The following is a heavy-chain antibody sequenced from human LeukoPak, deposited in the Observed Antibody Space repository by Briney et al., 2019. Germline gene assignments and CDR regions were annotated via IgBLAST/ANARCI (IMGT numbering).Heavy chain of an antibody. D-gene: IGHD3-10*01. CDR2: IYYSGST. CDR1: GGSIISGDSY. CDR3: VRDSGNYFDL. Sequence: PSQTLSLTCTVSGGSIISGDSYWTWIRQPPGEGLQWVGYIYYSGSTFYNPSLQSRVAMSIDKSNNRFSLKLNSVTAADTAVYYRVRDSGNYFDLWGHGTLVTVSS. J-gene: IGHJ2*01. V-gene: IGHV4-30-4*08.